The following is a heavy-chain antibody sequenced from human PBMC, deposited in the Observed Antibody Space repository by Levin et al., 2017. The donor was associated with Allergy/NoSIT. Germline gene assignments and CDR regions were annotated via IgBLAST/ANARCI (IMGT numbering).Heavy chain of an antibody. CDR3: AREPYYYDSSGLDY. D-gene: IGHD3-22*01. J-gene: IGHJ4*02. V-gene: IGHV3-21*01. CDR2: ISSSSSYI. CDR1: GFTFSSYS. Sequence: LSLTCAASGFTFSSYSMNWVRQAPGKGLEWVSSISSSSSYIYYADSVKGRFTISRDNAKNSLYLQMNSLRAEDTAVYYCAREPYYYDSSGLDYWGQGTLVTVSS.